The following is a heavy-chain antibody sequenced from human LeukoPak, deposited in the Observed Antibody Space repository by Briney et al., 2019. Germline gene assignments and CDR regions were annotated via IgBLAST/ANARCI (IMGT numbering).Heavy chain of an antibody. D-gene: IGHD6-13*01. CDR1: GFTFSDYG. V-gene: IGHV3-23*01. J-gene: IGHJ4*02. CDR2: INPDGSTT. CDR3: ARRLGGSSWYGYYFDY. Sequence: TGGSLRLSCAASGFTFSDYGMSWVRQAPGKGLEWVSFINPDGSTTNYADSVKGRFTISRDNAKNALYLQMNSLRAEDTAVYYCARRLGGSSWYGYYFDYWGQGTLVTVSS.